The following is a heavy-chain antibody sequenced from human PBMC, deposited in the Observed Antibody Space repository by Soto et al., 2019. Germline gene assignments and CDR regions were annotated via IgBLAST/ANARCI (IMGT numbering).Heavy chain of an antibody. CDR2: ISAYNGNT. D-gene: IGHD4-17*01. CDR3: ARDYGDYVSFDY. CDR1: GYTFTSYG. Sequence: ASVKVSCKASGYTFTSYGISWVRLAPVQRLEWMGWISAYNGNTNYAQKLQVRVTMTTDTSTSTAYMELRSLRSDDTAVYYCARDYGDYVSFDYWGQGTLVTGSS. J-gene: IGHJ4*02. V-gene: IGHV1-18*01.